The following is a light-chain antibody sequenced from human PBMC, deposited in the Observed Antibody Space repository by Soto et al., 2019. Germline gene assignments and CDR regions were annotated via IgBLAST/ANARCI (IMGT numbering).Light chain of an antibody. CDR3: QQHSGSPWT. J-gene: IGKJ1*01. CDR1: RSVSTSY. Sequence: EIVLTQSPGTLSLSPGDRATLSCRASRSVSTSYIAWYQHKPGQPPSLLIYAASKRATGIPDRFSGSGSATDFTLTISRLEPEDSAVYYCQQHSGSPWTFGQGTKVEI. CDR2: AAS. V-gene: IGKV3-20*01.